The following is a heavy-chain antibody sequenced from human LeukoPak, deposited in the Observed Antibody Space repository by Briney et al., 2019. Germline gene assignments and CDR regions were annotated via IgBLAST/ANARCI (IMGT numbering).Heavy chain of an antibody. J-gene: IGHJ4*02. CDR2: INPNSGGT. V-gene: IGHV1-2*02. D-gene: IGHD3-22*01. CDR3: ARTSELSSGYYYDY. Sequence: ASVKVSCKASGYTFTGYYMHWVRQAPGQGLEWMGWINPNSGGTNYAQKFQGRVTMTRDTSISTAYMELSRLRSDDTAVYYCARTSELSSGYYYDYWVQGTLVTVSS. CDR1: GYTFTGYY.